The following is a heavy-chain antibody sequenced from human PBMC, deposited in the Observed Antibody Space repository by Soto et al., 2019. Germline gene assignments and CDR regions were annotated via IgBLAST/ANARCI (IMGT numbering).Heavy chain of an antibody. V-gene: IGHV3-30*03. J-gene: IGHJ4*02. CDR2: ISRDGGTK. D-gene: IGHD2-8*02. Sequence: QVQLVESGGGVVQPGRSLRLSCAVSGFTVSTYGMHWVRQAPGKGLAWVAVISRDGGTKYYADSVKGRFTIYRDNSRNTLFLEMNSLRGDDMAVYYCTGEVASGYWGQGTLVTVSS. CDR3: TGEVASGY. CDR1: GFTVSTYG.